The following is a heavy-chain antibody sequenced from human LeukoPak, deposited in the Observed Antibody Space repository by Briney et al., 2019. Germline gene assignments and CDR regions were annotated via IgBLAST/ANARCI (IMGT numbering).Heavy chain of an antibody. Sequence: ASVTVSCKASGYTFTSYYMHWVRQPPAQGLEWMGIINPSGGSTSYAQKFQGRVTMTRDTSTSTVYMELSSLRSEDTAVYYCARDCIPDGYPDYWGQGTLVTVSS. CDR2: INPSGGST. V-gene: IGHV1-46*01. D-gene: IGHD5-24*01. CDR3: ARDCIPDGYPDY. J-gene: IGHJ4*02. CDR1: GYTFTSYY.